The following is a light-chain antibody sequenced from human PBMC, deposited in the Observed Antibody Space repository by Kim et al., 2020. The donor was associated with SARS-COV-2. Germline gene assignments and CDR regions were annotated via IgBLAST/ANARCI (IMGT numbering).Light chain of an antibody. CDR2: AAS. V-gene: IGKV3-15*01. CDR1: QSVGSD. J-gene: IGKJ1*01. CDR3: QHYINWLPWT. Sequence: EVVMPQSPAALSVSPGERVTLSCWASQSVGSDLAWYQHKPGQPPRLHIYAASTRATGVPARFTGSGSGTEFSLTNNSLQSEDFAVYYCQHYINWLPWTFGQGTTVDIK.